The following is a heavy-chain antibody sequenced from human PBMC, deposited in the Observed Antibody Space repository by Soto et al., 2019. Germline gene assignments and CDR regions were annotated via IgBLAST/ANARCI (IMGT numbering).Heavy chain of an antibody. J-gene: IGHJ4*02. D-gene: IGHD5-12*01. CDR3: ARRGYSGYDWGWYFDF. CDR2: IGSTGSTI. Sequence: GGSLRLSCEASGFDFRIYEMNWVRQAPGKGLEWLSYIGSTGSTIYYADSVKGRFTISRDDGKNSVYLQVNTLRAEDTAVYYCARRGYSGYDWGWYFDFWGQGTPVTVSS. V-gene: IGHV3-48*03. CDR1: GFDFRIYE.